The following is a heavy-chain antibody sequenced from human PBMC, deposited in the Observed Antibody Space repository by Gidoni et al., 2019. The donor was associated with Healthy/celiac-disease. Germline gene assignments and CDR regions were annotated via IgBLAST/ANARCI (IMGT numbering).Heavy chain of an antibody. CDR2: TRNKANSYTT. J-gene: IGHJ3*02. CDR1: GFTFIDHY. CDR3: AREVLGLWFGEYGAFDI. V-gene: IGHV3-72*01. Sequence: CAASGFTFIDHYMDWVRQAPGKGLEWVGRTRNKANSYTTEYAASVKGRFIISRHDSKSSLYLQMNSLKTEDTAVYYCAREVLGLWFGEYGAFDIWGQGTMVTVSS. D-gene: IGHD3-10*01.